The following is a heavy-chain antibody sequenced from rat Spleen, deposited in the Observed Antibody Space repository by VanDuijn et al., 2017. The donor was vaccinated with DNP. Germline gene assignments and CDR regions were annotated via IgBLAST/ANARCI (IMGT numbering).Heavy chain of an antibody. V-gene: IGHV2-30*01. CDR3: ARGFGYSMDA. D-gene: IGHD1-11*01. CDR2: IWTGGKT. J-gene: IGHJ4*01. Sequence: QVQLRESGPGLVQPSQTLSLTCTVSGFSLINYNIHWVRQPSGKGLEWMGIIWTGGKTDYNSALKSRLSISRDTSKSQVFLKVNSLQTEDTATYYCARGFGYSMDAWGQGTSVTVSS. CDR1: GFSLINYN.